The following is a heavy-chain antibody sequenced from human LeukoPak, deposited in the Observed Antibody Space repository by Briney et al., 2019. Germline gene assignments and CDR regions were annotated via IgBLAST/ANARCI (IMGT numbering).Heavy chain of an antibody. CDR1: GGTFNSYT. CDR2: IIPILGIA. D-gene: IGHD6-13*01. Sequence: ASVKVSCKASGGTFNSYTISWLRQAPGRGLEWMGRIIPILGIANYAQKFQGRVTITADKSTSTAYMELSSLRSEDTAVYYCARDGHSSSWYSTWFDPWGQGTLVTVSS. V-gene: IGHV1-69*04. J-gene: IGHJ5*02. CDR3: ARDGHSSSWYSTWFDP.